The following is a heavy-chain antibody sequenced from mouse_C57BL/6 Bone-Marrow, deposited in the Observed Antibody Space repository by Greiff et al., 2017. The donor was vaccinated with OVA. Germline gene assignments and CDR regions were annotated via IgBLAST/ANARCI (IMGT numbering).Heavy chain of an antibody. CDR3: TSDDYGSIDWDLDV. V-gene: IGHV1-15*01. J-gene: IGHJ1*03. D-gene: IGHD1-1*01. CDR2: IDPETGGT. Sequence: VQLQQSGAELVRPGASVTLSCKASGYTFTDYEMHWVKQTPVHGLEWIGAIDPETGGTAYNQKFKGKAILTADKSSSTAYMELRSLTSEDSAVYYCTSDDYGSIDWDLDVWGKGTTVTVSS. CDR1: GYTFTDYE.